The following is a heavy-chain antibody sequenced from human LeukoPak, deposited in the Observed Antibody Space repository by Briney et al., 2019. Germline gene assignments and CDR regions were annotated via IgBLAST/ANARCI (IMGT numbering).Heavy chain of an antibody. V-gene: IGHV3-21*01. D-gene: IGHD6-13*01. CDR2: ISSSSSYI. Sequence: GGSLRLSCAASGFTFDIYGMNWIRQAPGKGLEWVSSISSSSSYIYYADSVKGRFTISRDNAKNSLYLQMNSLRAEDTAVYYCARENSSQGAFDIWGQGTMVTVSS. J-gene: IGHJ3*02. CDR1: GFTFDIYG. CDR3: ARENSSQGAFDI.